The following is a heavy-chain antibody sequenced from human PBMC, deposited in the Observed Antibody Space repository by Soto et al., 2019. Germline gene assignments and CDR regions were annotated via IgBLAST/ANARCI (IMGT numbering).Heavy chain of an antibody. Sequence: ASVKVSCKASGYTFTSYGISLVRQAPGQGLEWMGWISAYNGNTNYAQKLQGRVTMTTDTSTSTAYMELRSLRSDDTAVYYCARGLGYCSGGSSYFYYGMDVWGQGTTVTVSS. CDR2: ISAYNGNT. D-gene: IGHD2-15*01. J-gene: IGHJ6*01. CDR1: GYTFTSYG. CDR3: ARGLGYCSGGSSYFYYGMDV. V-gene: IGHV1-18*01.